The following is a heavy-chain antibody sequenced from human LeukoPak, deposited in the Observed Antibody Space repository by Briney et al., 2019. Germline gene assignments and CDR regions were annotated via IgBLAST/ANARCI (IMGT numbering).Heavy chain of an antibody. V-gene: IGHV1-18*01. CDR1: GYTFTNYG. CDR3: AREGGTAMLN. CDR2: ISGYNGNT. D-gene: IGHD5-18*01. Sequence: GASAKVSCKASGYTFTNYGITWVRQAPGQGLEWMGWISGYNGNTNYVQKLQGRVTMTTDTSTSTAYMELRSLRSDDTAVYYCAREGGTAMLNWGQGTLVTVSS. J-gene: IGHJ4*02.